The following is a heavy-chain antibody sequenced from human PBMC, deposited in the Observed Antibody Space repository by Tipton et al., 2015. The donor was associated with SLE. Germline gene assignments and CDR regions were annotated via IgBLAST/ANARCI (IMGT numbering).Heavy chain of an antibody. CDR1: GYIFTSRD. CDR3: ARDTPLSGDI. Sequence: QLVQSGPEVKEPGASVKVSCKASGYIFTSRDINWVRQATGQGLEWMGWMNPNSGNTGYAQKFQGRVTMTRNTSISTAYMELSSLRSDDTAVYYCARDTPLSGDIWGQGTLVSVSS. V-gene: IGHV1-8*01. D-gene: IGHD2-15*01. J-gene: IGHJ1*01. CDR2: MNPNSGNT.